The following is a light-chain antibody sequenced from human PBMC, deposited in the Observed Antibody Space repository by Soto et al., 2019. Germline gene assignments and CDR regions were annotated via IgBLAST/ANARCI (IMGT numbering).Light chain of an antibody. CDR2: AAS. Sequence: DIQMTQSPSSLSASVGDRVTITCRASQSISSYLNWYQLKRGKAPKLRIYAASSLQSGVPSRFSGSVSETDFTLTISSLHPEDFGTYYCHQSYSTPRTFGPGTKVDIK. V-gene: IGKV1-39*01. J-gene: IGKJ3*01. CDR3: HQSYSTPRT. CDR1: QSISSY.